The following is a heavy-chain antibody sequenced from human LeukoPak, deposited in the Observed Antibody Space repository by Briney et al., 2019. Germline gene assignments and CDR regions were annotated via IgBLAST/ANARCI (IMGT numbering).Heavy chain of an antibody. Sequence: QAGGSLGLSCAASGFTVSSNYMSWVRQAPGKGLEWVSVIYGGGSTYYADSVKGRFTMSRDNSKNTLYLQMNSLRAEDTAVYYCASSSSWYSGLDYWGQGTLVTVSS. V-gene: IGHV3-53*01. CDR1: GFTVSSNY. CDR2: IYGGGST. CDR3: ASSSSWYSGLDY. D-gene: IGHD6-13*01. J-gene: IGHJ4*02.